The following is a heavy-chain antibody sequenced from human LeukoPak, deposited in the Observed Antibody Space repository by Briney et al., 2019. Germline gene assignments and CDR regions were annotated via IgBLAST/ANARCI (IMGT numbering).Heavy chain of an antibody. D-gene: IGHD5-24*01. V-gene: IGHV3-11*06. CDR1: GFTFSDYS. J-gene: IGHJ4*02. CDR3: ARDYKYALDN. CDR2: IGIDSGNT. Sequence: GGSLRLSCAASGFTFSDYSMSWVRQAPGKGLEWISYIGIDSGNTNYADSVKGRFTISGDKAKNSLYLQMNSLRVEDTAVYYCARDYKYALDNWGQGTLVTVSS.